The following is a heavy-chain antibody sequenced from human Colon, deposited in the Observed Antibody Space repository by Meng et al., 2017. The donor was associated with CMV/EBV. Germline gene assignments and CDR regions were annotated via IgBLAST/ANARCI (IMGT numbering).Heavy chain of an antibody. CDR1: GFTFSDYY. V-gene: IGHV3-11*04. J-gene: IGHJ3*02. CDR3: ARMYCSTNTCYTDAFDI. CDR2: ISSSGSTI. D-gene: IGHD2-2*02. Sequence: GGSLRLSCAASGFTFSDYYMTWIRQAPGKGLEWISYISSSGSTISYADSVKGRFTISRDNAKNSLYLQMNSLRAEDTAVYYCARMYCSTNTCYTDAFDIWGQGTMVTVSS.